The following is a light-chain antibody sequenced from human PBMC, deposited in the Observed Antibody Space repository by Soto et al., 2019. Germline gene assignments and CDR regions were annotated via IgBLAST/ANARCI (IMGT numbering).Light chain of an antibody. Sequence: ETVLAQSPGTLSLSPGERATLSCRASQSVSSNYLAWYQQKPGQAPRLLIYGASTRATGIPDRFRGSGSGTDFTLTISRLEPEDFAVYYCQQYGTSPCTFGQGTKVEIK. CDR1: QSVSSNY. V-gene: IGKV3-20*01. CDR2: GAS. J-gene: IGKJ1*01. CDR3: QQYGTSPCT.